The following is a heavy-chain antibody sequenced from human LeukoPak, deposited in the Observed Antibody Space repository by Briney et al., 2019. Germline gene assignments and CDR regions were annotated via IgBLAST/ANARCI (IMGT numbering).Heavy chain of an antibody. V-gene: IGHV4-39*01. CDR1: RGSISSNTYF. D-gene: IGHD5/OR15-5a*01. Sequence: SETLSHTSNVSRGSISSNTYFCGWIRLPPGKGLEWIGSIRYSGTTYYNPSLKSRVTISVDTSKNQFSLNLSSLTDADTAVYYCATSDTVSTYKWFDPWGQGTLVTVS. CDR3: ATSDTVSTYKWFDP. J-gene: IGHJ5*02. CDR2: IRYSGTT.